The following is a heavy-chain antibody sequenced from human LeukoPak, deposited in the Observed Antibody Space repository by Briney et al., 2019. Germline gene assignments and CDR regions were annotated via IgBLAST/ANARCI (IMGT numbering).Heavy chain of an antibody. CDR2: ISAYNGNT. V-gene: IGHV1-18*04. CDR1: GYTFTSYG. D-gene: IGHD2-2*01. Sequence: ASVKVSCKASGYTFTSYGISWVRQAPGQGLEWMGWISAYNGNTNYAQKLQGRVTMTTDTSTSTAYMELRSLRSDDTAVYYCARDYCSSTSCYQQLPPYTVPALQHWGQGTLVTVSS. J-gene: IGHJ1*01. CDR3: ARDYCSSTSCYQQLPPYTVPALQH.